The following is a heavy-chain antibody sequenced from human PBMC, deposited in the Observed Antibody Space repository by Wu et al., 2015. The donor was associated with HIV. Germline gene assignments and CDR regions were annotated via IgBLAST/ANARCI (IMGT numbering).Heavy chain of an antibody. CDR1: GGTFTRNA. Sequence: QVQLVQSEAEVKKPGSSVKVSCKGSGGTFTRNAISWVRQAPGQGLEWMGGIIPFFGIANYAQSFQGRVTITVDDSTSTAYMQLNSLRSEDTAMFYXATTKRDQLLSQAEQRGSSCFDIWAKGQWSPSLQ. V-gene: IGHV1-69*12. J-gene: IGHJ3*02. CDR3: ATTKRDQLLSQAEQRGSSCFDI. CDR2: IIPFFGIA. D-gene: IGHD2-2*01.